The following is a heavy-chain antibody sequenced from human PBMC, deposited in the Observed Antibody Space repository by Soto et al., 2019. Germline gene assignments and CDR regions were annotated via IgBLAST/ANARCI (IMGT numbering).Heavy chain of an antibody. CDR2: IGTAGDT. D-gene: IGHD2-15*01. CDR3: ARQGGGTAFYY. J-gene: IGHJ4*02. Sequence: GGSLRLSCAASGFTFSSYDMHWVRQATGKGLEWVSAIGTAGDTYYPGSVKGRFTISRENAKNSLYLQMNSLRAEDTAVYYCARQGGGTAFYYWGKGTLVTVAS. V-gene: IGHV3-13*01. CDR1: GFTFSSYD.